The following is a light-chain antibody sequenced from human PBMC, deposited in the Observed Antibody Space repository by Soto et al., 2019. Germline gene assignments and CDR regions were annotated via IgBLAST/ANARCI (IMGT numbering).Light chain of an antibody. J-gene: IGLJ3*02. CDR3: GTCDSSLSSWV. CDR2: ENN. Sequence: QSVLTQPPSVSAAPGQKVTISCSGSSSNIGNNYVSWYQQLPRTAPKLLIYENNKRPSGIPDRFSGSKSGTSATLGITGLQTGDEADYYCGTCDSSLSSWVFGGGTQLTVL. V-gene: IGLV1-51*02. CDR1: SSNIGNNY.